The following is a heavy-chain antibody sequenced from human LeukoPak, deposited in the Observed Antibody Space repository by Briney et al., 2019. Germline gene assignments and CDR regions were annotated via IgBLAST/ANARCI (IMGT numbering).Heavy chain of an antibody. Sequence: AGRSLRLSCAASGFIFSDYIMNWVRQAPGKGPEWVATISSDGRNKYYEDSVKGRFTVSRDNSRNTLYLQMNSLRAEDTAVYYCAKDLGSSSWDFDYWGQGTLVTVSS. CDR2: ISSDGRNK. CDR1: GFIFSDYI. CDR3: AKDLGSSSWDFDY. D-gene: IGHD6-13*01. J-gene: IGHJ4*02. V-gene: IGHV3-30*18.